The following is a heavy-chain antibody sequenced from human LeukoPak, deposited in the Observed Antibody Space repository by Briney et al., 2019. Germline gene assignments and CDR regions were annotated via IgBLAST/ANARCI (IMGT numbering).Heavy chain of an antibody. V-gene: IGHV3-72*01. CDR2: SRNKANSYTT. Sequence: GGSLRLSCAASGFTFSDHCMDWVRQAPGKGLEWVGRSRNKANSYTTEYAASVKGRFTISRDVSKNSLHLQMNSLKTEDTAVYYCTRTGVVGTTHFDYWGQGTLVTVSS. CDR3: TRTGVVGTTHFDY. J-gene: IGHJ4*02. CDR1: GFTFSDHC. D-gene: IGHD1-26*01.